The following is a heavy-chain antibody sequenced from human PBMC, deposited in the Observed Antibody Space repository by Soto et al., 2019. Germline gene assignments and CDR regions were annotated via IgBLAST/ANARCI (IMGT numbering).Heavy chain of an antibody. V-gene: IGHV1-2*04. J-gene: IGHJ4*02. CDR2: VNPNSGDT. Sequence: ASVKVSCKASGYIFTGYYMHWVRQAPGQGLEWMGWVNPNSGDTNYTQKFQGWVTMTRDTSISTAYMELSRLRSDDTAVYYCATSRISIAVAGETEYYFDYWGQGTLVTVSS. CDR3: ATSRISIAVAGETEYYFDY. CDR1: GYIFTGYY. D-gene: IGHD6-19*01.